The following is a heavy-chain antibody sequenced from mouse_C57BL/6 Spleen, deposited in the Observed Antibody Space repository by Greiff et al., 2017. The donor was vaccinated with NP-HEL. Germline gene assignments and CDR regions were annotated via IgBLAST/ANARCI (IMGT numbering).Heavy chain of an antibody. CDR2: LSSGGSYT. CDR1: GFPFSSYG. V-gene: IGHV5-6*01. Sequence: DVQLVESGGDLVKPGGSLKLSCAASGFPFSSYGMSWVRQTPDKRLEWVATLSSGGSYTYYPDSVKGRFTISRDNAKNTLYLQMSSLKSEDTAMYYCARQVIYYDYFDYWGQGTTLTVSS. J-gene: IGHJ2*01. D-gene: IGHD2-4*01. CDR3: ARQVIYYDYFDY.